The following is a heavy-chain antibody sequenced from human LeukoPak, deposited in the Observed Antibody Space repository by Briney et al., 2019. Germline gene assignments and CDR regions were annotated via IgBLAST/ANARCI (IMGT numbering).Heavy chain of an antibody. CDR3: ASLSKYYYESRGFFDY. V-gene: IGHV4-39*01. Sequence: SETLSLTCTVSGGSISSSSYYWGWIRQPPGKGLEFIGGFSYSGSTYYNPSLKSRVTISVDTSKNQFSLRLSSVTAADTAVYYCASLSKYYYESRGFFDYWGQGTLVTVSS. J-gene: IGHJ4*02. CDR1: GGSISSSSYY. D-gene: IGHD3-22*01. CDR2: FSYSGST.